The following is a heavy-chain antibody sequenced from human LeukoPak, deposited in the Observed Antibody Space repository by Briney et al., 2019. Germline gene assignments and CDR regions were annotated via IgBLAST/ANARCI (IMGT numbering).Heavy chain of an antibody. J-gene: IGHJ3*02. CDR3: ARDPERELPHDAFDI. CDR1: GFSFSDSG. Sequence: PGRSLRLSCAASGFSFSDSGMHWVRQAPGKGLEWVAIISYEGSKKYYADSVKGRFSISRDNSKNTLFLQLNSLRAEDTAVYYCARDPERELPHDAFDIWGQGTMVTVSS. V-gene: IGHV3-30*03. D-gene: IGHD1-26*01. CDR2: ISYEGSKK.